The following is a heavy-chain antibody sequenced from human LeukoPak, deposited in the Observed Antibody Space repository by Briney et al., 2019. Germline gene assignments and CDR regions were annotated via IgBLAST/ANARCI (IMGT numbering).Heavy chain of an antibody. V-gene: IGHV1-8*01. CDR1: GYTFTSYD. CDR2: MNPNSGNT. J-gene: IGHJ6*02. D-gene: IGHD1-26*01. CDR3: ARVGVRVGAPNYYYGMDV. Sequence: GASVKVSCKASGYTFTSYDINWVRQATGQGLEWMGWMNPNSGNTGYAQKFQGRVTMTRNASTSTAYMELSSLRSEDTAVYYCARVGVRVGAPNYYYGMDVWGQGTTVTVSS.